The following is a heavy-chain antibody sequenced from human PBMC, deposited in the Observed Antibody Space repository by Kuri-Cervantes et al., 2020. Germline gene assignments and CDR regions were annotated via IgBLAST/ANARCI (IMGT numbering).Heavy chain of an antibody. V-gene: IGHV3-53*01. Sequence: LSLTCAASGFTVSSNYMSWVRQAPGKGLEWVSVIYSGGSTYYADSVKGRFTISRDNSKNTLYLQMNSLRAEDTAVYYCARGHYYDSSGLDYWGQGTLVTVSS. CDR2: IYSGGST. J-gene: IGHJ4*02. CDR1: GFTVSSNY. D-gene: IGHD3-22*01. CDR3: ARGHYYDSSGLDY.